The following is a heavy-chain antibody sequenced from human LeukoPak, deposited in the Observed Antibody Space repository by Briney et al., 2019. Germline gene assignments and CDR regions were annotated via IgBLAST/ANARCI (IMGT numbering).Heavy chain of an antibody. CDR3: TGYDFWSGSTLDY. Sequence: GGSLRFSCAASGLTFNNAWLTWVRQAPGKGLEWVGFIRSKAYGGTTEYAASVKGRFTISRDDSKSIAYLQMNNLKTEDTAVYYCTGYDFWSGSTLDYWGQGTLVTVSS. CDR1: GLTFNNAW. D-gene: IGHD3-3*01. J-gene: IGHJ4*02. CDR2: IRSKAYGGTT. V-gene: IGHV3-49*04.